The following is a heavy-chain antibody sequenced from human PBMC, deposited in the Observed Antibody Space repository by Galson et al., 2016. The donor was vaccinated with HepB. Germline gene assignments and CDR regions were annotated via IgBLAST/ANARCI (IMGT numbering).Heavy chain of an antibody. CDR1: GYTFINHG. V-gene: IGHV1-18*01. CDR3: ARDAGSSDYVWGGDMDYYYYYGMDI. CDR2: ISGYNGNT. D-gene: IGHD3-16*01. J-gene: IGHJ6*02. Sequence: SVKVSCKASGYTFINHGISWVRQAPGRGLEWMGWISGYNGNTKYAQKLQGRVSMTRDTSTSTAYMELRGLTSDDAAVYYCARDAGSSDYVWGGDMDYYYYYGMDIWGQGTTVTVSS.